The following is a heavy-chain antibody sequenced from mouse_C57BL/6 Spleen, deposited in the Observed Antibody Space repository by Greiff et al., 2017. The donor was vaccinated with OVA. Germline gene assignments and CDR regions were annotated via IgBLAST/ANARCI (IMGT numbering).Heavy chain of an antibody. CDR1: GFTFSDYY. CDR3: ARAYYGNYDY. D-gene: IGHD2-10*01. V-gene: IGHV5-16*01. Sequence: DVQLQESEGGLVQPGSSMKLSCTASGFTFSDYYMAWVRQVPEKGLEWVTNINYDGSSTYYLDSLKSRFIISRDNAKNILYLQMSSLKSEDTATYYCARAYYGNYDYWGQGTTLTVSS. CDR2: INYDGSST. J-gene: IGHJ2*01.